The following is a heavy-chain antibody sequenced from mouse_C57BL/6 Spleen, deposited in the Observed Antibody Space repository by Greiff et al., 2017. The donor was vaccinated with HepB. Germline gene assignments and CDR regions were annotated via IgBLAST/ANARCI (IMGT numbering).Heavy chain of an antibody. CDR3: AREIKYYFDY. Sequence: VQLKESGPGLVKPSQSLSLTCSVTGYSITSGYYWNWIRQFPGNKLEWMGYISYDGSNNYNPSLKNRISITRDTSKNQFFLKLNSVTTEDTATYYCAREIKYYFDYWGQGTTLTVSS. V-gene: IGHV3-6*01. J-gene: IGHJ2*01. CDR1: GYSITSGYY. D-gene: IGHD2-4*01. CDR2: ISYDGSN.